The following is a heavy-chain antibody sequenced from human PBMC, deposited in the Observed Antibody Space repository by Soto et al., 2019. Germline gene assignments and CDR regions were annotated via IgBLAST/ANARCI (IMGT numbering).Heavy chain of an antibody. V-gene: IGHV3-48*01. D-gene: IGHD2-8*01. Sequence: DVQLVESGGGLVQPGGSLRLSCAASGFTFSSYSMNWVRQAPGKGLEWVSYISSSSSTIYYADSVKGRFTISRDNATNSLYLQMNSLRAEDTAVYYCARDLIMATTSYYFDYWGQGTLVTVSS. CDR1: GFTFSSYS. CDR2: ISSSSSTI. CDR3: ARDLIMATTSYYFDY. J-gene: IGHJ4*02.